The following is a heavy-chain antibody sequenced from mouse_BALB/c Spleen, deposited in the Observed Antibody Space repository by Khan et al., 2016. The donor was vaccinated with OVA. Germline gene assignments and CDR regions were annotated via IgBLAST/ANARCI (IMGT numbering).Heavy chain of an antibody. CDR1: GYTFTSYY. D-gene: IGHD2-2*01. CDR2: INPSNGGT. J-gene: IGHJ3*01. Sequence: VQLQQSGAELVKPGASVRLSCKASGYTFTSYYLYWVKQRPGQGLEWIGDINPSNGGTNFNEKFKSKATLTVDKSSSTAYMQLNSLTSADSAVYYCTRSGYGSFAYWGQGTLVTVSA. CDR3: TRSGYGSFAY. V-gene: IGHV1S81*02.